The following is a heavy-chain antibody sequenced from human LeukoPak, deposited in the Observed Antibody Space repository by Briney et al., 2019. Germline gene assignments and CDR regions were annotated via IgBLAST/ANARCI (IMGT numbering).Heavy chain of an antibody. CDR3: ARDFAYASGRDYFDY. V-gene: IGHV4-39*07. CDR2: IYYSGST. J-gene: IGHJ4*02. D-gene: IGHD3-10*01. Sequence: PSETLSLTCTVSGGSISSSSYYWGWIRQPPGKGLEWIGTIYYSGSTYYNPSLKSRVTISVDTSKNQFSLQLSSVTAADTAVYYCARDFAYASGRDYFDYWGQGTLVTVPS. CDR1: GGSISSSSYY.